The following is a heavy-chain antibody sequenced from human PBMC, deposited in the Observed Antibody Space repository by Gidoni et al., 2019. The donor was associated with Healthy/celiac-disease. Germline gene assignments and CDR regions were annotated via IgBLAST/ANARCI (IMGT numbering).Heavy chain of an antibody. J-gene: IGHJ3*02. V-gene: IGHV3-30*04. CDR3: ARDRLPYSYGPSGAFDI. CDR2: ISYDGSNK. D-gene: IGHD5-18*01. CDR1: GFTFSSYA. Sequence: QVQLVESGGGVVQPGRSLRLSCAASGFTFSSYARHWVRQAPGKGLEGVAVISYDGSNKYYADSVKGRFTISRDNFKNTLYLQMNSLRAEDTAVYYCARDRLPYSYGPSGAFDIWGQGTMVTVSS.